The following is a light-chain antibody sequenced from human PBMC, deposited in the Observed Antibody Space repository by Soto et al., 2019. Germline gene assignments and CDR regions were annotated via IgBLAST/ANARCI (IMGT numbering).Light chain of an antibody. CDR3: QQLDSYPIT. J-gene: IGKJ5*01. Sequence: DILMTQSPDSLAVSLGERSTINCKSSQXILYSSNNKKYLVWYQKKKGKPPKXXIYWASTRESGVPERLSGSGYGTDLTITISSMQTEDFETYYCQQLDSYPITFGQGTRLEI. V-gene: IGKV4-1*01. CDR1: QXILYSSNNKKY. CDR2: WAS.